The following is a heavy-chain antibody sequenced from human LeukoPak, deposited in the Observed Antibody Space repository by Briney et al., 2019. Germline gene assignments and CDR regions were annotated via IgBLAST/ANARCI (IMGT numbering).Heavy chain of an antibody. Sequence: SGGSLRLSCAASGFTFSSYAMSWVRQAPGKGLEWVSDISGSGGSTYYADSVKGRFTISRDNSKNTLYLQMNSLRAEDTAVYYCAKQEGNSITMVRGVFDYWGQGTLVTVSS. D-gene: IGHD3-10*01. CDR1: GFTFSSYA. CDR2: ISGSGGST. CDR3: AKQEGNSITMVRGVFDY. J-gene: IGHJ4*02. V-gene: IGHV3-23*01.